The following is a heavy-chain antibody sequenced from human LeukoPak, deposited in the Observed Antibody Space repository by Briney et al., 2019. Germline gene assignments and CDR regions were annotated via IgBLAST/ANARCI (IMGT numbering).Heavy chain of an antibody. CDR2: IYHSGST. D-gene: IGHD3-10*01. V-gene: IGHV4-30-2*01. CDR3: AREDYYGSQAFDY. J-gene: IGHJ4*02. CDR1: GGSISSDGYS. Sequence: SQTLSLTCAVSGGSISSDGYSWSWIRQPPGKGLEWIGYIYHSGSTYYTPSLRSRVTISLDRSKNQFSLKLNSVTAADTAVYYCAREDYYGSQAFDYWGQGTLVTVSS.